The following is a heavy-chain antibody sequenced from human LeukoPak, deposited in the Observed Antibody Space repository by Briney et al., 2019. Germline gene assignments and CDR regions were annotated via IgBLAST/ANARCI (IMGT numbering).Heavy chain of an antibody. V-gene: IGHV1-18*04. CDR3: ARGDILTGYRYYFDY. J-gene: IGHJ4*02. CDR2: ISAYNGNT. CDR1: GYTFTSYG. D-gene: IGHD3-9*01. Sequence: ASVKVSCKASGYTFTSYGISWVRQAPGQGLEWMGWISAYNGNTNYAQKLQGRVTMTTDTSTSTAYMELRSLRSDDTAVYYCARGDILTGYRYYFDYWGQGTLVTVSS.